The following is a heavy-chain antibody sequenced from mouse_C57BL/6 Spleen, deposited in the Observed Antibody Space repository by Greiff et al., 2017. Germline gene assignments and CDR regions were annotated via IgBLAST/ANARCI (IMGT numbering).Heavy chain of an antibody. D-gene: IGHD3-3*01. CDR2: IYPSDSET. CDR1: GYTFTSYW. CDR3: ARRAGLFDY. Sequence: QVQLQQPGAELVRPGSSVKLSCKASGYTFTSYWMDWVRQRPGQGLEWIGNIYPSDSETHYNQKFKDKATLTVDKSSSTAYMQLSSLTSEDSAVYYCARRAGLFDYWGQGTTLTVSS. V-gene: IGHV1-61*01. J-gene: IGHJ2*01.